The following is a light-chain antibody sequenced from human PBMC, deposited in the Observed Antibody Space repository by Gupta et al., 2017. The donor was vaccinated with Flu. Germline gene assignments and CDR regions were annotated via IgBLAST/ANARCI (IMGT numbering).Light chain of an antibody. CDR2: RAS. V-gene: IGKV3-20*01. Sequence: GTLSLSPGERATLSCRASQSISSNYLAWYQQKPGRAPRFLTYRASKRATGIPDRFSGSGSGTDFTLTISRLEPEDFAVYYCQQHDTSSWTFGQGTKVEIK. CDR3: QQHDTSSWT. J-gene: IGKJ1*01. CDR1: QSISSNY.